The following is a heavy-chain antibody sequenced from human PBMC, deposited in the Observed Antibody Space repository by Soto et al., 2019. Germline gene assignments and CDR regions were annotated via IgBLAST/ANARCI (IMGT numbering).Heavy chain of an antibody. Sequence: GGSLRLSCAASAFTFNNYAMSWVRQAPGKGLEWVSGIGGSGRTTYYADSVKGRFTISRDNSKNTLYLQMSSLRAEDTALYYCVKDGSSGWPYFDDMDVWGQGTTVTVSS. J-gene: IGHJ6*02. D-gene: IGHD6-19*01. V-gene: IGHV3-23*01. CDR2: IGGSGRTT. CDR1: AFTFNNYA. CDR3: VKDGSSGWPYFDDMDV.